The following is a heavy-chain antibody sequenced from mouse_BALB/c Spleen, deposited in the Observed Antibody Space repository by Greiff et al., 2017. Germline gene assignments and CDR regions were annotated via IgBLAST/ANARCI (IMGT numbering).Heavy chain of an antibody. Sequence: ESGPGLVKPSQSLSLTCSVTGYSITSGYYWNWIRQFPGNKLEWMGYISYDGSNNYNPSLKNRISITRDTSKNQFFLKLNSVTTEDTATYYCARVLYDYAMDYWGQGTSVTVSS. CDR1: GYSITSGYY. D-gene: IGHD2-3*01. CDR3: ARVLYDYAMDY. CDR2: ISYDGSN. V-gene: IGHV3-6*02. J-gene: IGHJ4*01.